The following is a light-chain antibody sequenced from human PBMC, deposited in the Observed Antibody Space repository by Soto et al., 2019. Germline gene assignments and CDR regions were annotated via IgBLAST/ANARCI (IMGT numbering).Light chain of an antibody. CDR2: GAS. CDR3: QQSYVSSFT. J-gene: IGKJ5*01. CDR1: QSIDTY. V-gene: IGKV1-39*01. Sequence: DLQMTQSPSSLSASVGDRVTITCRASQSIDTYLNWYQQKPGKAPELLIYGASSLQSGVSSRFSGSGSGSDFTLTISSLQPEDFATYYCQQSYVSSFTFGQGTRLDI.